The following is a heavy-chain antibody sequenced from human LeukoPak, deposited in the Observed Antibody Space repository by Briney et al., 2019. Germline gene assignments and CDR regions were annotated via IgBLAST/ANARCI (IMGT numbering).Heavy chain of an antibody. CDR1: EYIFPNYC. CDR2: IYPDDSDT. Sequence: GESLEISCKHSEYIFPNYCIGWVRQMPGKGLEWMGSIYPDDSDTRYSPSFQGQVTISADRSISTAYLQWSSLKASDTAMYYCAIGRGGQQLGDYWGQGTLVTVSS. J-gene: IGHJ4*02. V-gene: IGHV5-51*01. D-gene: IGHD6-13*01. CDR3: AIGRGGQQLGDY.